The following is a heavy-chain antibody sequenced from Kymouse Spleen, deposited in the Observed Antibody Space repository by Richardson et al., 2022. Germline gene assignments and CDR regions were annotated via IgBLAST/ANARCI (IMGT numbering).Heavy chain of an antibody. J-gene: IGHJ4*02. Sequence: QVQLQQWGAGLLKPSETLSLTCAVYGGSFSGYYWSWIRQPPGKGLEWIGEINHSGSTNYNPSLKSRVTISVDTSKNQFSLKLSSVTAADTAVYYCARGLVEAYTISTYYFDYWGQGTLVTVSS. CDR3: ARGLVEAYTISTYYFDY. D-gene: IGHD2-2*02. CDR2: INHSGST. CDR1: GGSFSGYY. V-gene: IGHV4-34*01.